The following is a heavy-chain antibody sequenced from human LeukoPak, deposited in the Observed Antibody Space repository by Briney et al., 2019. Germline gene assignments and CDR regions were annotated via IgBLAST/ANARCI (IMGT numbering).Heavy chain of an antibody. CDR2: IKQDGSEK. V-gene: IGHV3-7*01. J-gene: IGHJ6*03. CDR3: ARVYSSGWYGCYYYYYMDV. D-gene: IGHD6-19*01. CDR1: GFTFSSYW. Sequence: PGGSLRLSCAASGFTFSSYWMSWVRQAPGKGLEWVANIKQDGSEKYYVDSVKGRFTISRDNAKNSLYLQMNSLRAEDTAVYYCARVYSSGWYGCYYYYYMDVWGKGTTVTVSS.